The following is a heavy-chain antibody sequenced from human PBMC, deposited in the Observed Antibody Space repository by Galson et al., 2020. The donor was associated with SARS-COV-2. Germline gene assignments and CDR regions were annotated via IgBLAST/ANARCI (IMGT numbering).Heavy chain of an antibody. CDR1: GGSFSGYY. V-gene: IGHV4-34*01. Sequence: SETLSLTCAVYGGSFSGYYWSWIRPPPGKGLEWIGEINHSGSTNYNPSLKSRVTISVDTSKNQFSLKLSSVTAADTAVYYCARGDYYYGMDVWGQGTTVTVSS. CDR2: INHSGST. CDR3: ARGDYYYGMDV. J-gene: IGHJ6*02.